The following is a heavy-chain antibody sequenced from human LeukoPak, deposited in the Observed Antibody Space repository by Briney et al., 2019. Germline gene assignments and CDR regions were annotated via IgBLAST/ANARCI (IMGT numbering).Heavy chain of an antibody. J-gene: IGHJ4*02. Sequence: PGRSLRLSCTASGFTFGDYAMSWVRQAPGKGLEWVGFIRSKAYGGTTEHAASVKGRFTISRDDSKSIAYLQMDSLKTEDTAVYYCTRHSSAWAFDYWGQGTLVTVSS. V-gene: IGHV3-49*04. D-gene: IGHD6-19*01. CDR2: IRSKAYGGTT. CDR3: TRHSSAWAFDY. CDR1: GFTFGDYA.